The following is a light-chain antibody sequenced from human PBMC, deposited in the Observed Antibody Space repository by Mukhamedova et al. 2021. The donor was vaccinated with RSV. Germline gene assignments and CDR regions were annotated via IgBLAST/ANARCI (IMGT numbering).Light chain of an antibody. CDR2: ATS. Sequence: WYQRRVHGKAPNLLIFATSSLQSGVSSRFSGSGSETDFTLTISSLEPEDFVTYYCQQTYRAFTFGPGTRVDIK. V-gene: IGKV1-39*01. J-gene: IGKJ3*01. CDR3: QQTYRAFT.